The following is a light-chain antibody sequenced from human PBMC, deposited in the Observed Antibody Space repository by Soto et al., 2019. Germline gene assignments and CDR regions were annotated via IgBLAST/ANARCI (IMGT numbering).Light chain of an antibody. CDR1: NIGRKN. Sequence: SYELTQPPSVSVAPGQTARITCGGNNIGRKNVHWNQQKPGQAPVLVVYDDSDRASGIPERFSGSNSGNTATLTISRVEAGDEADYYCSSYTGSSTLVFGGGTKLTVL. J-gene: IGLJ2*01. CDR3: SSYTGSSTLV. V-gene: IGLV3-21*02. CDR2: DDS.